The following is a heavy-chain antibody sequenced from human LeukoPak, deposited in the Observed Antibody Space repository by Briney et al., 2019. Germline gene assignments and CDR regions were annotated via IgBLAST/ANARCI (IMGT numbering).Heavy chain of an antibody. V-gene: IGHV3-48*03. CDR3: AREGVTGTSLEY. D-gene: IGHD6-19*01. Sequence: GGSLRLSCAASGFTFSSYEMHWVRQAPGKGLEWVSYISSSDSTIYYADSVKGRFTISRDNAKNSLYLQMNSLRAEDTAVYYCAREGVTGTSLEYWGQGTLVIVSS. CDR2: ISSSDSTI. CDR1: GFTFSSYE. J-gene: IGHJ4*02.